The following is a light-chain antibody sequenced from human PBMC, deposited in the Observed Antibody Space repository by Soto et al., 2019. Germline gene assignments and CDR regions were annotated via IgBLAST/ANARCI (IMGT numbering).Light chain of an antibody. CDR2: DAS. V-gene: IGKV1-5*01. J-gene: IGKJ1*01. Sequence: DIKMTQSPSTLSASVGYRVNITFRASQSISSSLAWYQHKPGKAPKLLIYDASNLDSGVPSRFSGSGSGTEFSLNISNLQPDDCATYYCQQYENYWTFGQGTKVDI. CDR3: QQYENYWT. CDR1: QSISSS.